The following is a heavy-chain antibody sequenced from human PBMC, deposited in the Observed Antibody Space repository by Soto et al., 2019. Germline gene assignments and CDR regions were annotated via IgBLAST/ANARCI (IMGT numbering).Heavy chain of an antibody. Sequence: GESLKISCKGSGYSFTSYWISWVRQMPVKGLEWMGRIDPSDSYTNYSPSFQGHVTISADKSISTAYLQWSSLKASDTAMYYCARRSFYDSSGYYQSDYWRKGPPVPVPS. D-gene: IGHD3-22*01. CDR1: GYSFTSYW. CDR2: IDPSDSYT. CDR3: ARRSFYDSSGYYQSDY. J-gene: IGHJ4*02. V-gene: IGHV5-10-1*01.